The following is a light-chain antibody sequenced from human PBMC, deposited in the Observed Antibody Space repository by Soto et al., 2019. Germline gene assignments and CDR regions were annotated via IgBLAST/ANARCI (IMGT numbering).Light chain of an antibody. CDR2: SNN. V-gene: IGLV1-44*01. Sequence: QSVLTQPPSESGTPGQRVTISCSGSASNIGSNTVNWYQQLPGTAPKLLMYSNNQRPSGVPDRFSGSKSGTSASLAISGLQSEDEAAYFCAAWDDSLNGWVFGGGTKVTVL. J-gene: IGLJ3*02. CDR1: ASNIGSNT. CDR3: AAWDDSLNGWV.